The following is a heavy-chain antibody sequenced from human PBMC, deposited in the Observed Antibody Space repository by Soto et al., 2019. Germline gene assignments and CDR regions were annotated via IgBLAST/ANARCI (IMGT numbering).Heavy chain of an antibody. CDR1: GGTFSSYT. D-gene: IGHD4-17*01. V-gene: IGHV1-69*04. Sequence: ASVKVSCKASGGTFSSYTISWVRQAPGQGLEWMGRIIPILGIANYAQKFQGRVTITADKSTSTAYMELSSLRSEDTAVYYCARDLTDYGDYGRPLSIWGQGTMVTVSS. CDR2: IIPILGIA. J-gene: IGHJ3*02. CDR3: ARDLTDYGDYGRPLSI.